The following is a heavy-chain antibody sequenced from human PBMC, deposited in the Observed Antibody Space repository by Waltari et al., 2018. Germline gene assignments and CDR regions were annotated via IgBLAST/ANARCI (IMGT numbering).Heavy chain of an antibody. CDR3: AKGSSLWFGEFPDY. CDR2: ISWDGGST. CDR1: GFTFDDYT. D-gene: IGHD3-10*01. J-gene: IGHJ4*02. V-gene: IGHV3-43*01. Sequence: EVQLVESGGVVVQPGGSLRLSCAASGFTFDDYTMHWVRQAPGKGLEWVSLISWDGGSTYYADSVKGRFTISRDNSKNSLYLQMNSLRTEDTALYYCAKGSSLWFGEFPDYRGQGTLVTVSS.